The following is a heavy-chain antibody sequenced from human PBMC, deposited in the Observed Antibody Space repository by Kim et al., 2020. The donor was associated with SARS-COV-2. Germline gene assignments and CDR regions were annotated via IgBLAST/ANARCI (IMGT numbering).Heavy chain of an antibody. CDR3: ARGEQQLVRYFYYYGLDV. J-gene: IGHJ6*02. Sequence: GESLKISCQASGYSFINYWIAWVRQMPGKGLEWMGIIYPGDSETRYSPSFEGQVTISVDKSISTAYLRWSSLKASDTAIYYCARGEQQLVRYFYYYGLDVWGQGTTVTVSS. V-gene: IGHV5-51*01. CDR2: IYPGDSET. D-gene: IGHD6-13*01. CDR1: GYSFINYW.